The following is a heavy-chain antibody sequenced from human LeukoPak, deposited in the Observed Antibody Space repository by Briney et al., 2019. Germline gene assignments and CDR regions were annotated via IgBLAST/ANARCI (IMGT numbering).Heavy chain of an antibody. Sequence: GESLKISCKGSGYSFTRYWIGWVRQMPGKGLEWMGIIYPGDSDIRYSPSFQGQVTISADKSISTAYLQWSSLKASDTAMYYCARQAASSGWREIDYWGQGTLVTVSS. J-gene: IGHJ4*02. CDR2: IYPGDSDI. V-gene: IGHV5-51*01. CDR3: ARQAASSGWREIDY. CDR1: GYSFTRYW. D-gene: IGHD6-19*01.